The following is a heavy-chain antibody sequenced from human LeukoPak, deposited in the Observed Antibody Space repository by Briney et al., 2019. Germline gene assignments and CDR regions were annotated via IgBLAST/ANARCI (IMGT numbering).Heavy chain of an antibody. CDR2: IYYTGST. Sequence: SETLSLTCSVSGDSISNYYWSWFRQPPGKELEWIGYIYYTGSTNYNPSLKSRVTISLDTSKNQFSLKLTSVTAADTAVYYCARYSYGGYHFDYWGRGARVTVSS. CDR3: ARYSYGGYHFDY. CDR1: GDSISNYY. V-gene: IGHV4-59*08. J-gene: IGHJ4*02. D-gene: IGHD5-18*01.